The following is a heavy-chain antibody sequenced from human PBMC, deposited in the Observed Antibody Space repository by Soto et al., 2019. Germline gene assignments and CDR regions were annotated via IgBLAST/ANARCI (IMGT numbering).Heavy chain of an antibody. V-gene: IGHV4-59*01. D-gene: IGHD3-22*01. CDR3: ARGAKDYDSSGPGECFDY. J-gene: IGHJ4*02. Sequence: QVQLQESGPGLVKPSETLSLTCTVSGGYISSSYWSWIRQPPGKGLEWIGYLYYSGSTNYNPSLKSRVTISVDTSKNQFSLKLSSVTAADTAVYSCARGAKDYDSSGPGECFDYWGKGTRVTVSS. CDR1: GGYISSSY. CDR2: LYYSGST.